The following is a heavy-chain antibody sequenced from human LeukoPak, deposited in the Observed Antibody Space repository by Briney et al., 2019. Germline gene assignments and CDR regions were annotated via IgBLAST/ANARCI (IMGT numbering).Heavy chain of an antibody. Sequence: SETLSLTCAVYGGSSSGYYWSWIRQPPGKGLEWIGEINHSGSTNYNPSLKSRVTISVDTSKNQFSLKLSSVTAADTAVYYCARHLRYCSGGSCYRNYYMDVWGKGTTVTISS. CDR3: ARHLRYCSGGSCYRNYYMDV. CDR2: INHSGST. V-gene: IGHV4-34*01. CDR1: GGSSSGYY. J-gene: IGHJ6*03. D-gene: IGHD2-15*01.